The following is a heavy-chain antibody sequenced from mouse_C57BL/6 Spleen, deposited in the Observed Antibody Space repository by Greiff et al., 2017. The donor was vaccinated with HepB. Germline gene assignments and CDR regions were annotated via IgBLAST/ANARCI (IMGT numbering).Heavy chain of an antibody. V-gene: IGHV1-9*01. CDR3: ARGVYYYGSSPLCYAMDY. CDR2: ILPGSGST. D-gene: IGHD1-1*01. CDR1: GYTFTGYW. J-gene: IGHJ4*01. Sequence: QVQLQQSGAELMKPGASVKLSCKATGYTFTGYWIEWVKQRPGHGLEWIGEILPGSGSTNYNEKFKGKATFTADTSSNTAYMQLSSLTTEDSAIYYCARGVYYYGSSPLCYAMDYWGQGTSVTVSS.